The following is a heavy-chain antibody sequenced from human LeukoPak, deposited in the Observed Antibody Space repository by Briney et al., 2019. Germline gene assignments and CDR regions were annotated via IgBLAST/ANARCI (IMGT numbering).Heavy chain of an antibody. V-gene: IGHV4-34*01. CDR2: INHSGST. Sequence: SETLSLTCTVSGGSISSYYWSWIRQPPGKGLEWIGEINHSGSTNYNPSLKSRVTISVDTSKNQFSLKLSSVTAADTAVYYCARTYYDSSGYYRYWGQGTLVTVSS. CDR3: ARTYYDSSGYYRY. D-gene: IGHD3-22*01. CDR1: GGSISSYY. J-gene: IGHJ4*02.